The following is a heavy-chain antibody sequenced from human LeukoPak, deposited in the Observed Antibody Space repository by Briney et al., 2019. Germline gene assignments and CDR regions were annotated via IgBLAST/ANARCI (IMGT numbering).Heavy chain of an antibody. J-gene: IGHJ4*02. Sequence: GASVKVSCLASVYTFTGYYMHWVRQAPGQGLEWMGWINPNSGGTNYAQKFQGRVTMTRDTSISTAYMELSRLRSDDTAVYYCARESSVEMATRDDYWGQGTLVTVSS. CDR2: INPNSGGT. V-gene: IGHV1-2*02. CDR1: VYTFTGYY. D-gene: IGHD5-24*01. CDR3: ARESSVEMATRDDY.